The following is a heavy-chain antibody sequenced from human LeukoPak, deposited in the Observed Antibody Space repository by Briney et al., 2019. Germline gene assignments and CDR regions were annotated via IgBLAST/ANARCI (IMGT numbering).Heavy chain of an antibody. V-gene: IGHV3-7*01. CDR3: ARGDIVVPSYYYYYYMDV. CDR1: GFTFSSYW. Sequence: PGGSLRLSCAASGFTFSSYWMSWVRQAPGKGLEWVANIKQDGSEKYYVDSVKGRFTISRDNAKNSLYLQMNSLRAEDTAVYYCARGDIVVPSYYYYYYMDVWGKGTTVTVSS. CDR2: IKQDGSEK. J-gene: IGHJ6*03. D-gene: IGHD2-2*01.